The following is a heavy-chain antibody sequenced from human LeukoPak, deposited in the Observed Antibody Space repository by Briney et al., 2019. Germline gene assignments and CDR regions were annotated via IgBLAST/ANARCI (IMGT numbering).Heavy chain of an antibody. D-gene: IGHD3-22*01. Sequence: SETLSLTCTVSGGSITNFYWTWIRQPPGKGLEWIGYISDSGSTNYNPSLKSRVTISVDTSKKQFSLKLTSVTAADTAVYYCARPSNYYDSSGSFDYWGQGTLVTVSS. V-gene: IGHV4-59*12. CDR3: ARPSNYYDSSGSFDY. CDR2: ISDSGST. CDR1: GGSITNFY. J-gene: IGHJ4*02.